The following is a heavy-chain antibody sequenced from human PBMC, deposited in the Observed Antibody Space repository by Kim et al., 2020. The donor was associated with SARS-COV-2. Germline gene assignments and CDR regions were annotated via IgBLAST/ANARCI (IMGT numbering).Heavy chain of an antibody. J-gene: IGHJ4*02. V-gene: IGHV4-59*01. CDR3: ARDSSSWFFDY. CDR2: IYYSGST. CDR1: GGSISSYY. D-gene: IGHD6-13*01. Sequence: SETLSLTCTVSGGSISSYYWSWIRQPPGKGLEWIGYIYYSGSTNYNPSLKSRVTISVDTSKNQFSLKLSSVTAADMAVYYCARDSSSWFFDYWGQGTLVTVSS.